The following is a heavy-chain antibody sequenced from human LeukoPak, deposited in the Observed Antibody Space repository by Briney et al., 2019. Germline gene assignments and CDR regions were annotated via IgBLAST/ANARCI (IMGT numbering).Heavy chain of an antibody. CDR2: ISYDGSNK. D-gene: IGHD5-18*01. J-gene: IGHJ5*02. Sequence: GGSLRLSCAASGFTFSSYGMHWVRQAPGKGLEWVAVISYDGSNKYYADSVKGRFTISRDNSKNTLYLQMNSLRAEDTAVYYCARDPATWIQLWFGWFDPWGQGTLVTVSS. CDR1: GFTFSSYG. CDR3: ARDPATWIQLWFGWFDP. V-gene: IGHV3-30*03.